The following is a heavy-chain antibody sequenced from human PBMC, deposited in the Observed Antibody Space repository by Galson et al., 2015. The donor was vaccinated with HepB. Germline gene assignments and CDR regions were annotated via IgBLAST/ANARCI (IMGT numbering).Heavy chain of an antibody. Sequence: SLRLSCAASGFTVSSNYMSWVRQAPGKGLEWISVIYRGDTTYYAASGKGRFTISRDDSKNTLFLQMNNLRVEDTAVYYCARGANDYDTTTYYYVYWGQGTLVTVSS. CDR3: ARGANDYDTTTYYYVY. CDR2: IYRGDTT. J-gene: IGHJ4*02. V-gene: IGHV3-53*01. D-gene: IGHD3-22*01. CDR1: GFTVSSNY.